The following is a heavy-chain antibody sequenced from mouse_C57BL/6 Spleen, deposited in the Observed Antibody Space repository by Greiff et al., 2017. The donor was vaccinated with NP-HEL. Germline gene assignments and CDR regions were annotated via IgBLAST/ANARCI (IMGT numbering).Heavy chain of an antibody. Sequence: QVQLQQPGAELVRPGSSVKLSCKASGYTFTSYWMHWVKQRPIQGLEWIGNIDPSDSETHYNQKFKDKATLTVDKSSSTAYMQLSSLTSEDSAVYYCARGSDDYDLAYWGQGTLVTVSA. D-gene: IGHD2-4*01. CDR1: GYTFTSYW. CDR2: IDPSDSET. V-gene: IGHV1-52*01. CDR3: ARGSDDYDLAY. J-gene: IGHJ3*01.